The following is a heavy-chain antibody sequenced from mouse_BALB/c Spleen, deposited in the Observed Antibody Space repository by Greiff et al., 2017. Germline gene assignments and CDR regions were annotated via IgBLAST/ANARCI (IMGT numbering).Heavy chain of an antibody. CDR2: IYPGSGST. CDR1: GYTFTSYW. Sequence: LKQPGSELVRPGASVKLSCKASGYTFTSYWMHWVKQRPGQGLEWIGNIYPGSGSTNYDEKFKSKATLTVDTSSSTAYMQLSSLTSEDSAVYYCTRSGYGNLSWFAYWGQGTLVTVSA. CDR3: TRSGYGNLSWFAY. V-gene: IGHV1S22*01. J-gene: IGHJ3*01. D-gene: IGHD2-10*02.